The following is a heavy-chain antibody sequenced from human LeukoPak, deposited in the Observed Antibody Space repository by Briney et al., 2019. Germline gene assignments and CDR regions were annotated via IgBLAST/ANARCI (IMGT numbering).Heavy chain of an antibody. D-gene: IGHD3-10*01. CDR1: GFTFSSYS. Sequence: GGSLRLSCAASGFTFSSYSMNWVRQAPGKGLEWVSYISSSSSTIYYADSVKGRFTISRDNAKNSLYLQMNSLRAEDTAVYYCAGFYGSGSHDAFDIWGQGTMVTASS. V-gene: IGHV3-48*04. CDR3: AGFYGSGSHDAFDI. CDR2: ISSSSSTI. J-gene: IGHJ3*02.